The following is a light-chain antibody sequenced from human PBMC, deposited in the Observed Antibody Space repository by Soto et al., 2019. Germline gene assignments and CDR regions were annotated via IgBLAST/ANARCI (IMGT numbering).Light chain of an antibody. Sequence: DIPLTQSPSSLSASVGDRVTISCRASQSIATYLNWYQLKPGKAPNLLIYEASSLQSGVPSGFSGTGSGTDFTLTISRLQPEDFAAYYCQQSYSTPRTFGQGTKVDIK. CDR3: QQSYSTPRT. CDR2: EAS. V-gene: IGKV1-39*01. CDR1: QSIATY. J-gene: IGKJ1*01.